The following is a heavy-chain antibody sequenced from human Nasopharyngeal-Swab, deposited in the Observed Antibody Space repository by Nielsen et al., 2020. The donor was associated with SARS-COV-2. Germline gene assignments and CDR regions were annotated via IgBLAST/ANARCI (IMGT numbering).Heavy chain of an antibody. Sequence: GGSLRLSCAASGFTFSTYSLNWVRQAPGKGLEWVSSISSSGSYIYYADSVKGRFTISRDNAKNSVFLQMNSLRAEDTAVYYCARGEDWDYYDSSGFDNWAQGTLATVSS. J-gene: IGHJ4*02. V-gene: IGHV3-21*01. CDR3: ARGEDWDYYDSSGFDN. D-gene: IGHD3-22*01. CDR2: ISSSGSYI. CDR1: GFTFSTYS.